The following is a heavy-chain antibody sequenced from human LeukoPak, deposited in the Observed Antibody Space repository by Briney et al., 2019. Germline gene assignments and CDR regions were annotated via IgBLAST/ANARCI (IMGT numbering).Heavy chain of an antibody. CDR3: ARGYCSGGNCYYFDY. CDR2: IYYIGST. V-gene: IGHV4-59*01. CDR1: GGSISSYY. Sequence: SETLPLTCTVSGGSISSYYWSWIRQPPGKGLEWIGYIYYIGSTNYNPSLKSRVTISVDTSKNQFSLKLSSVTAADTAVYYCARGYCSGGNCYYFDYWGQGTLVTVSS. D-gene: IGHD2-15*01. J-gene: IGHJ4*02.